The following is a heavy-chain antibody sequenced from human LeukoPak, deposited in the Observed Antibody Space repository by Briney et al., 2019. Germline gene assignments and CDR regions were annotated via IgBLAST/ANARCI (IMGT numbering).Heavy chain of an antibody. J-gene: IGHJ4*02. Sequence: PGGSLRLSCAASGFTFSSYGMSWVRQAPGKGLEWVSTISGSGGRTHYADAVKGRFTISRDNSKSTLYLQMNSLRVEDTAVYYCAFDFWGQGTLVTVSS. V-gene: IGHV3-23*01. CDR1: GFTFSSYG. CDR2: ISGSGGRT. CDR3: AFDF.